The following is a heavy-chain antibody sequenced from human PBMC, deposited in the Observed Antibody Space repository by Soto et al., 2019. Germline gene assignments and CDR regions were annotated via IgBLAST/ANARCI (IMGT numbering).Heavy chain of an antibody. CDR2: IYYSGRT. CDR1: GGSISSYY. Sequence: SETLSLTCTVSGGSISSYYWSWIRQPPGKGLEWIGYIYYSGRTNYTPSLKSRVTISVDTSKNQFSLELSSVTAADTAVYYCASGYYIGNWSDPWGQGTLVTVSS. CDR3: ASGYYIGNWSDP. J-gene: IGHJ5*02. V-gene: IGHV4-59*01. D-gene: IGHD3-3*01.